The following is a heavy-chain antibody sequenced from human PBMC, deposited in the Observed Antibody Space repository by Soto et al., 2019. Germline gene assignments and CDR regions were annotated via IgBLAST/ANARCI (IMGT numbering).Heavy chain of an antibody. Sequence: GASVKVSCKASGYTFTSYYMHWVRQAPGQGLEWMGIINPSGGSTSYAQKFQGRVTMTRDTSTSTVYMELSSLRSEDTAVYYCARDVAVAGTRVSLHYYYGMDVWGQGTTVTVSS. V-gene: IGHV1-46*01. CDR2: INPSGGST. CDR3: ARDVAVAGTRVSLHYYYGMDV. CDR1: GYTFTSYY. J-gene: IGHJ6*02. D-gene: IGHD6-19*01.